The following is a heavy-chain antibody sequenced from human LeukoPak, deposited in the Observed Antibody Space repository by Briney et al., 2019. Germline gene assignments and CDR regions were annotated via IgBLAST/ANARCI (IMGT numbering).Heavy chain of an antibody. V-gene: IGHV3-7*05. J-gene: IGHJ4*02. Sequence: GGSLRLSCAASGFTFSNYWMSWVRQAPGKGLEWVANIKQDGSEKYYVDSVKGRFTISRDNAKNPVYLQMNSLRAEDTAVYYCARDKSYGDSEDYWGQGTLVTVSS. D-gene: IGHD4-17*01. CDR3: ARDKSYGDSEDY. CDR2: IKQDGSEK. CDR1: GFTFSNYW.